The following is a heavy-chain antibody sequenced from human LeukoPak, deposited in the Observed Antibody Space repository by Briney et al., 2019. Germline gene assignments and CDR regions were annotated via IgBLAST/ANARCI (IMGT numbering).Heavy chain of an antibody. V-gene: IGHV4-39*01. CDR2: IYYSGST. Sequence: PSETLSLTCTVSGGSISSSSYYWGWIRQPPGKGLEWIGSIYYSGSTYYNPSLKSRVTISVDTSKNQFSLKLNSVTAADTAVYYCASIAARPTYYYYYMDVWGKGTTVTVSS. J-gene: IGHJ6*03. CDR1: GGSISSSSYY. CDR3: ASIAARPTYYYYYMDV. D-gene: IGHD6-6*01.